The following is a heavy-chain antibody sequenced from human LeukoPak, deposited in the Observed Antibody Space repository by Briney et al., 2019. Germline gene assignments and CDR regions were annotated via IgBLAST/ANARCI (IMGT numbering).Heavy chain of an antibody. CDR1: GGSISSYY. Sequence: SETLSLTCTVSGGSISSYYWSWIRQPPGKGLEWIGYIYYSGGTNYNPSLKSRVTISVDTSKNQFSLKLSSVTAADTAVYYCARVNYDFWSGYYEYYFDYWGQGTLVTVSS. CDR3: ARVNYDFWSGYYEYYFDY. CDR2: IYYSGGT. D-gene: IGHD3-3*01. J-gene: IGHJ4*02. V-gene: IGHV4-59*01.